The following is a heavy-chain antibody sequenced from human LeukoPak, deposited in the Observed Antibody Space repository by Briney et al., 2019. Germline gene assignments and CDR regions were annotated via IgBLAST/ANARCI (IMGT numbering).Heavy chain of an antibody. J-gene: IGHJ6*02. CDR1: GGTFSSYA. CDR2: IIPILGIA. Sequence: SVKVSCKASGGTFSSYAISWVRQAPGQGLEWMGRIIPILGIANYAQKFQGRVTITADKSTSTAYMELSSLRSEDTAVYYCENIAAAGTALYYYGMDVWGQGTTVTVSS. D-gene: IGHD6-13*01. CDR3: ENIAAAGTALYYYGMDV. V-gene: IGHV1-69*04.